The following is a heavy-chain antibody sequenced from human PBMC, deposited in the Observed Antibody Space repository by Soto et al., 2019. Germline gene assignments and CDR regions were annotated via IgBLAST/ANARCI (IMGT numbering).Heavy chain of an antibody. Sequence: GGSLRLSCAASGFTVSSNYMSWVRQAPGKGLEWVSVIYSGGSTYYADSVKGRFTISRDNSKNTLYLQMNSLRAEDTAVYYCARVQMIRGVTPDYWGQGTLVTVSS. CDR3: ARVQMIRGVTPDY. V-gene: IGHV3-66*01. CDR2: IYSGGST. D-gene: IGHD3-10*01. CDR1: GFTVSSNY. J-gene: IGHJ4*02.